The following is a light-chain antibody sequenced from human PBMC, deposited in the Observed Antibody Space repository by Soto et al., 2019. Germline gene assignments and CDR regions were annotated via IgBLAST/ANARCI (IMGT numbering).Light chain of an antibody. CDR1: SSDVGGYNY. CDR2: EVS. CDR3: SSYAGSNNFEV. Sequence: QSALTQPPSASGSPGQSVTISCTGTSSDVGGYNYVSWYQQHPGKAPKLMIYEVSKRPSGVPDRFSGSKSGNTASLTVSGLQAEDEADYYCSSYAGSNNFEVFGTG. J-gene: IGLJ1*01. V-gene: IGLV2-8*01.